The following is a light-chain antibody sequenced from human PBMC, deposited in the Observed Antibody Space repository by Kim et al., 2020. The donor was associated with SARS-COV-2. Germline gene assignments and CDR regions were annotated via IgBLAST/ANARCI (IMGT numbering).Light chain of an antibody. Sequence: QSALTQPASVSGSPGQSITISCTGTSSDFGGYNFVSWYQQYPGKAPKLMVYDVSKRPSGVSNRFSGSKSGNTASLTISGLQAEYEADYYCSSYTRSSSFGFGGGTQLTVL. CDR1: SSDFGGYNF. J-gene: IGLJ3*02. CDR2: DVS. V-gene: IGLV2-14*03. CDR3: SSYTRSSSFG.